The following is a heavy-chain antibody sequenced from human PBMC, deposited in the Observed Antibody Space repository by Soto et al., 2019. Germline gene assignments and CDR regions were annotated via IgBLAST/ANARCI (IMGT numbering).Heavy chain of an antibody. CDR1: GFTFSSYG. CDR2: IWYDGSNK. J-gene: IGHJ6*02. Sequence: GGSLRLSCAASGFTFSSYGMHWVRQAPGKGLEWVAVIWYDGSNKYYADSVKGRFTISRDNSKNTLYLQMNSLRAEDTAVYYCARGRANYDILHYYYYYGMDVWGQGTTVTVSS. D-gene: IGHD3-9*01. CDR3: ARGRANYDILHYYYYYGMDV. V-gene: IGHV3-33*01.